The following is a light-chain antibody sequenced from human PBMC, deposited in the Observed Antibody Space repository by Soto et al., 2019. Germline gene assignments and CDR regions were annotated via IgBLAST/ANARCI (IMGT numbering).Light chain of an antibody. J-gene: IGKJ4*01. CDR3: QQYGSSPLT. V-gene: IGKV3-20*01. Sequence: EIVLTQSPGTLSLSPGERATLSCRASQSVSSDYLAWYQQKPGQTPKVLIYRASSRATGIPDRFSGSGSGTDFTLTISRLEPDDFAVYYCQQYGSSPLTFGGGTKVEIK. CDR2: RAS. CDR1: QSVSSDY.